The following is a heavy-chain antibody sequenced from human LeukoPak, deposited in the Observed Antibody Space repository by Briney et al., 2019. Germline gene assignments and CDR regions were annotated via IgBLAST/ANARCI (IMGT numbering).Heavy chain of an antibody. CDR1: GGTFSIYA. Sequence: SVKVSCKASGGTFSIYAISWVRQAPGQGLEWMGGIIPIFGTANYAQKFQGRVTITTDESTSTAYMELSSLRSEDTAVYYCARGPHSSQNYYYYYYMDVWGKGTTVTVSS. CDR3: ARGPHSSQNYYYYYYMDV. V-gene: IGHV1-69*05. J-gene: IGHJ6*03. CDR2: IIPIFGTA. D-gene: IGHD6-19*01.